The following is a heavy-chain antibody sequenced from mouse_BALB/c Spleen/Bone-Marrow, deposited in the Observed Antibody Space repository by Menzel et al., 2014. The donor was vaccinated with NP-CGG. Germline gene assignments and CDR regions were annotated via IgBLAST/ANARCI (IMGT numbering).Heavy chain of an antibody. CDR2: IYPSDSYT. CDR3: TRTGGYGYGWFGY. V-gene: IGHV1-69*02. D-gene: IGHD2-2*01. CDR1: GYTFTSYW. J-gene: IGHJ3*01. Sequence: VKLMESGAELVRPGASVKLSCKASGYTFTSYWINWVKQRPGQGLERIGNIYPSDSYTNYNQKFKDKATLTVDKSSSSAYMQLSSPTSEDSAVYYCTRTGGYGYGWFGYWGQGSLVTVSA.